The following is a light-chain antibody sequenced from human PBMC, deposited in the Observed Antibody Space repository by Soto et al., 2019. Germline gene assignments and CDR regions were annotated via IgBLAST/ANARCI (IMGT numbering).Light chain of an antibody. Sequence: EIVMTQSPATLSVSPGERATLSCRASQGVGSYLAWYQQKPGQAPRLLISGTSTRATGIPARFSGSGSGTDFTLTISSLQSEDFAVYYCHQYNNLPLVTFGGGTKVEIK. CDR1: QGVGSY. V-gene: IGKV3-15*01. J-gene: IGKJ4*01. CDR2: GTS. CDR3: HQYNNLPLVT.